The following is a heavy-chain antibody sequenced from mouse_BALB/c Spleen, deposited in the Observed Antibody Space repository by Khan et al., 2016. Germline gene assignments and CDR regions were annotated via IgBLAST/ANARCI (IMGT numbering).Heavy chain of an antibody. CDR1: SFNIKDTY. J-gene: IGHJ3*01. CDR3: ARGVYDYGFAY. CDR2: IDPANDNT. D-gene: IGHD2-4*01. V-gene: IGHV14-3*02. Sequence: VRLQQSGAELVKPGASVKLSCTASSFNIKDTYIHWVKQRPEQGLEWIGRIDPANDNTKYDPKFQGKATITADTSSNTAYLQLSSLTSEDTAVYYCARGVYDYGFAYWGQGTLVTVSA.